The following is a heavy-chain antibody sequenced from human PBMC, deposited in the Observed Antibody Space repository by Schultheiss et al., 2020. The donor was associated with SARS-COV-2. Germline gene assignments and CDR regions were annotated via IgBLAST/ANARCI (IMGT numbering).Heavy chain of an antibody. CDR1: GYTFTGYY. CDR2: INPNSGGT. CDR3: ASLITFGGVILAPVIGAFDI. D-gene: IGHD3-16*02. J-gene: IGHJ3*02. Sequence: ASVKVSCKASGYTFTGYYMYWVRQAPGQGLEWMGWINPNSGGTHYAQKFQGWVTMTRDTSISTAYMELSRLRSDDTAVYYCASLITFGGVILAPVIGAFDIWGQGTMVTVSS. V-gene: IGHV1-2*04.